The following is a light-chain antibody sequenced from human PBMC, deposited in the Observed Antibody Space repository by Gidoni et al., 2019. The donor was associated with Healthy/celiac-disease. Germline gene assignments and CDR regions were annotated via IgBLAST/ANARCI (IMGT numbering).Light chain of an antibody. J-gene: IGKJ5*01. CDR1: KDISKY. CDR2: DAS. Sequence: DIQMTQSQSSLSASVGDRVTITFQASKDISKYLNWYQQKPGKAPKLLIYDASNLETGVPSRFSGSGSGTDFTFTISSLQPEDSATYYCQQYDNLPTITFGQGTRLEIK. CDR3: QQYDNLPTIT. V-gene: IGKV1-33*01.